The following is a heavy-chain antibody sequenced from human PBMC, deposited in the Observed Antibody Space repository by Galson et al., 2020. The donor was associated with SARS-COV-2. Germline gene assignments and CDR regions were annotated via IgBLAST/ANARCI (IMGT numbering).Heavy chain of an antibody. D-gene: IGHD6-19*01. CDR3: ATAIAVAGSSKYYCYDCGMDV. Sequence: ASVKVSCKVSGYTLTELSMHWVRQAPGKGLEWMGGFDPEDGETIYAQTFQGRVTMTEVTSTDTAYMELGSLRSEDTAVYYCATAIAVAGSSKYYCYDCGMDVWGQGTTVTVSS. CDR1: GYTLTELS. J-gene: IGHJ6*02. V-gene: IGHV1-24*01. CDR2: FDPEDGET.